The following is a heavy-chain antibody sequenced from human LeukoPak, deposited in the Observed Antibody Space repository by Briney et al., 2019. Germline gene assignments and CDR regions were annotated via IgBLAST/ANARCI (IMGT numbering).Heavy chain of an antibody. D-gene: IGHD1-1*01. J-gene: IGHJ4*02. CDR2: INNSGST. CDR3: ARGLAGTTFY. CDR1: GGSFSGYY. Sequence: SETLSLTCAVYGGSFSGYYWSWIRQPPGKGLEWIGEINNSGSTNYNPSLKSRVTISVDTSKNQFSLKLSSVTAADTAVYYCARGLAGTTFYWGQGTLVTVSS. V-gene: IGHV4-34*01.